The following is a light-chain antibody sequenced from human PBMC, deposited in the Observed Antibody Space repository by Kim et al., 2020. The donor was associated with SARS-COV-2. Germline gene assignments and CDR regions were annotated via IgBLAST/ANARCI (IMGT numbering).Light chain of an antibody. CDR2: GAS. V-gene: IGKV3-20*01. CDR3: QQYGSSPR. J-gene: IGKJ4*01. Sequence: LSPGEGATLSCRARQGVSSKYLAWYQQKPGQTPRLLIYGASSRATGIPDRFSGSGSGTDFTLTISRLEPEDFAVYYCQQYGSSPRFGGGTKVDIK. CDR1: QGVSSKY.